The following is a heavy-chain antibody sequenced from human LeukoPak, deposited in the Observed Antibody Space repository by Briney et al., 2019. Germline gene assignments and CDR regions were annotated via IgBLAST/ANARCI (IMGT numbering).Heavy chain of an antibody. J-gene: IGHJ5*02. CDR2: INHSGST. D-gene: IGHD2-2*02. V-gene: IGHV4-34*01. CDR1: GGSFSGYY. Sequence: SETLSLTCAVYGGSFSGYYWSWIRQPPGKGLEWIGEINHSGSTNYNPSLKSRVTISVDTSKNQFSLKLSSVTAADTAVYYCARAKGVVVVPAAIRVGDWFDPWGQGTLVTVSS. CDR3: ARAKGVVVVPAAIRVGDWFDP.